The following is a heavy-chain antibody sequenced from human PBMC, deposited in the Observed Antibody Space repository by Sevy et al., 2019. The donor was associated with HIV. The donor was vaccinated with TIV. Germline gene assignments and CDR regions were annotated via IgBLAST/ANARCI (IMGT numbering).Heavy chain of an antibody. CDR3: SRGWGSDCGRTSCYRGVLFAAGVDY. D-gene: IGHD2-2*02. CDR1: GDSVSSNSAA. CDR2: TYYRSKWYN. J-gene: IGHJ4*02. Sequence: SQTLSLTCAISGDSVSSNSAAWNWIRQSPSRGLEWLGRTYYRSKWYNDYAVSVKSRITINPDTSKNQFSLQLNTVTPEDPAVYYFSRGWGSDCGRTSCYRGVLFAAGVDYWGQGTLVTVSS. V-gene: IGHV6-1*01.